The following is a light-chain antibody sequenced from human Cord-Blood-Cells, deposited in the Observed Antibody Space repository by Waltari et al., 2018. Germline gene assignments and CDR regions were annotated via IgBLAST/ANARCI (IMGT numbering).Light chain of an antibody. J-gene: IGKJ5*01. V-gene: IGKV1-39*01. Sequence: IQTAQSTFSLSASAGDRVSITCRASQSISSYLNWYQQKPGKAPKLLIYAASSLQSGVPSRFSGSGSGTDFTLTISSLQPEDFATYYCQQSYSTPSITFGQGTRLEIK. CDR2: AAS. CDR3: QQSYSTPSIT. CDR1: QSISSY.